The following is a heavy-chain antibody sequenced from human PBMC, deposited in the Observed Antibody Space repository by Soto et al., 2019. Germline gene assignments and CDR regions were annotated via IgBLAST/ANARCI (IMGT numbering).Heavy chain of an antibody. CDR1: GYIFTTYG. CDR2: ISAHNGNT. Sequence: QVLLVQSGAEVKKPGASVKVSCKGSGYIFTTYGITWVRQAPGQGLEWMGWISAHNGNTNYAQKLQGRVTVTRDTSTSTAYMELRNLRSDDPAVYYCARGRYGDYWGQGALVTVSS. V-gene: IGHV1-18*01. J-gene: IGHJ4*02. D-gene: IGHD1-1*01. CDR3: ARGRYGDY.